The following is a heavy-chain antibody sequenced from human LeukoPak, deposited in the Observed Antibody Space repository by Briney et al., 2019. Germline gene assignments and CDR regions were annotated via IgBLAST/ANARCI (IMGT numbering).Heavy chain of an antibody. D-gene: IGHD3-22*01. CDR2: IYYSGGT. J-gene: IGHJ4*02. CDR1: GGSSSGYY. Sequence: SETLSLTCAVYGGSSSGYYWSWLRQPPGKGLEWIGYIYYSGGTNYNPSLKSRVTISVDTSKNHFSLILSSVTAADTALYYCARVLSSGHSDYWGQGTLVTVSS. V-gene: IGHV4-59*01. CDR3: ARVLSSGHSDY.